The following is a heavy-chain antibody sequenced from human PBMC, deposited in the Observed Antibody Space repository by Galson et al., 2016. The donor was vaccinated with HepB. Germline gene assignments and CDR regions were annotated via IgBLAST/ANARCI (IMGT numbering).Heavy chain of an antibody. Sequence: QSGAEVKKPGESLKISCKAFGYDFSTYWIGWVRQMPGKALECMGIIYPGDSDTRYRPSFEGQVTMSVDKTNSIAYLQWSGLQASDTAIYYCARLPGFDYVDSWGQGTLVTVSS. V-gene: IGHV5-51*01. J-gene: IGHJ4*02. D-gene: IGHD5-12*01. CDR1: GYDFSTYW. CDR3: ARLPGFDYVDS. CDR2: IYPGDSDT.